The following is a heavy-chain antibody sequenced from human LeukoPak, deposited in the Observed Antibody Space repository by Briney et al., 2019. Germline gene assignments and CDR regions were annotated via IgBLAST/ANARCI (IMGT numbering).Heavy chain of an antibody. V-gene: IGHV3-30*03. D-gene: IGHD4-17*01. J-gene: IGHJ4*02. CDR2: ISFDGSNK. CDR1: GFTFSTYG. Sequence: PGGSLRLSCAASGFTFSTYGMHWVRQAPGKGLEWVAVISFDGSNKYYADSVRGRFTISRDNSKNTLYLQMNSLRAEDTAVYYCARDRLTTVTIDYWGQGTLVTVSS. CDR3: ARDRLTTVTIDY.